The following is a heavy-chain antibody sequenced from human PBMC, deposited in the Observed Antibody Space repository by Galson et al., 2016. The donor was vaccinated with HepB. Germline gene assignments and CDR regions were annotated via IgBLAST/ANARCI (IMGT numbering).Heavy chain of an antibody. D-gene: IGHD6-13*01. V-gene: IGHV4-4*02. Sequence: ATLSLTCAVSGDFISSTNWWTWVRQPPGKGLEWIGEIYHTGSTNYNPSLKSRVTISVDKSKNQFSLKLSSVTAADTAVYYCARAKQQLVNDYWGQGTLVTVSS. CDR3: ARAKQQLVNDY. CDR1: GDFISSTNW. CDR2: IYHTGST. J-gene: IGHJ4*02.